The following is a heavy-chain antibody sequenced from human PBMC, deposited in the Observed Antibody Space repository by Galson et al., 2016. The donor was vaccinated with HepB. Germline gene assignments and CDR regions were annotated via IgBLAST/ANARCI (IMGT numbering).Heavy chain of an antibody. J-gene: IGHJ4*02. CDR3: ARESCSGGNCYEWNY. CDR2: TYYRSKWYN. Sequence: CAISGDSVSSNNAAWNWIRQSPSRGLEWLGRTYYRSKWYNDYAVSVKSRVTINPDTSKNHFSLQLNSVTPEDTAMCYCARESCSGGNCYEWNYWGQGTLVTVSS. V-gene: IGHV6-1*01. CDR1: GDSVSSNNAA. D-gene: IGHD2-15*01.